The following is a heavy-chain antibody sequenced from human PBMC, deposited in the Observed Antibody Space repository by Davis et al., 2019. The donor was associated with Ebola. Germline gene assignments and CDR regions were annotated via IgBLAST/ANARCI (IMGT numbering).Heavy chain of an antibody. D-gene: IGHD3-10*01. Sequence: PGGSLRLSCKGSGYSFTSYWIGWVRQMPGKGLEWMGIIYPGDSDTRYSPSFQGQVTISADKSISTAYLQWSSLKASDTAMYYCARSRAARGGDAFDIWGQGTMVTVSS. CDR2: IYPGDSDT. CDR1: GYSFTSYW. J-gene: IGHJ3*02. CDR3: ARSRAARGGDAFDI. V-gene: IGHV5-51*01.